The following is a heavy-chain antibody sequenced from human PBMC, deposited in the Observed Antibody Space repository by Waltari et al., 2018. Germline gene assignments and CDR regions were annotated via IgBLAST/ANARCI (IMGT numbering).Heavy chain of an antibody. J-gene: IGHJ4*02. CDR1: GGTYSGGALSGYN. CDR2: LNYGGAA. Sequence: QVQFQQWGAGTGVLKPSETLSLTCAVYGGTYSGGALSGYNWNWVRQTPGKGLEGVGESQAPGKGLEWIGELNYGGAAHSSPSLRSRVSISIDTAKRQFSLKVDSLTAADTAVYYCGRDRGSTGKMIEYWGRGTRVTVSA. V-gene: IGHV4-34*01. D-gene: IGHD3-22*01. CDR3: GRDRGSTGKMIEY.